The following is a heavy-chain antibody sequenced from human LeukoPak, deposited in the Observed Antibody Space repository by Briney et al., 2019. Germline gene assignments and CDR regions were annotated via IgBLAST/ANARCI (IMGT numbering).Heavy chain of an antibody. V-gene: IGHV3-53*01. D-gene: IGHD3-10*01. CDR1: GFTVSSNY. CDR3: AGDYYGSGSSYYSGY. CDR2: IYSGAST. J-gene: IGHJ4*02. Sequence: GGSLRLSCAASGFTVSSNYMSWVRQAPGKGLEWVSVIYSGASTYYADSVKGRFTISSDNSKNTPYLQMNSLRADDTAVYYCAGDYYGSGSSYYSGYWGQGTLVTVSS.